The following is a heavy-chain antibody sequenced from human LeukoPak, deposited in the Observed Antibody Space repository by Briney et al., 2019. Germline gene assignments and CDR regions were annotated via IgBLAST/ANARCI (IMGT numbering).Heavy chain of an antibody. D-gene: IGHD5-18*01. CDR3: ARASPHSYGYT. J-gene: IGHJ5*02. CDR1: GGSVSSGGYY. CDR2: IYYSGST. Sequence: PSETLSLTCTVSGGSVSSGGYYWSWIRQPPGKGLEWIGYIYYSGSTNYNPSLKSRVTISVDTSKNQFSLKLSSVTAADTAVYYCARASPHSYGYTWGQGTLVTVSS. V-gene: IGHV4-61*08.